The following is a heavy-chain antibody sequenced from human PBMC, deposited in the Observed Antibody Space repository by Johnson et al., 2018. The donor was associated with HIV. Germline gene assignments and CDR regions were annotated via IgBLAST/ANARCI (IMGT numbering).Heavy chain of an antibody. V-gene: IGHV3-30*03. J-gene: IGHJ3*02. CDR2: ISYDGSNK. Sequence: QVQLVESGGGLVQPGGSLRLSCAASGFTFSSNYMSWVRQAPGKGLEWVAVISYDGSNKYYADSVKGRFTISRDNSKNTLYLQMNSLRAEDTAVYYCARLSWDSDAFDIWGQGTMVTVSS. CDR3: ARLSWDSDAFDI. D-gene: IGHD1-26*01. CDR1: GFTFSSNY.